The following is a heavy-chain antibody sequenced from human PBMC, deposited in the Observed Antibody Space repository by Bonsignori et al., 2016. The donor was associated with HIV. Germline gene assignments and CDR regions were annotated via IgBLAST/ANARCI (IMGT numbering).Heavy chain of an antibody. CDR3: ARGGYCSGSSCFPGKYRIDY. D-gene: IGHD2-15*01. J-gene: IGHJ4*02. V-gene: IGHV1-2*02. CDR2: INPNSGAT. Sequence: WVRQAPGQGLEWLGWINPNSGATDYAQKFQGRVSMTRDTSISTAYLDLSRLTSDDLATYYCARGGYCSGSSCFPGKYRIDYWGQGTLVTVSS.